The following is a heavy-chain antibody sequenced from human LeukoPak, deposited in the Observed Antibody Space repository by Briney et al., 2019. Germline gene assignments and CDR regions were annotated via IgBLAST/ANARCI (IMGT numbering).Heavy chain of an antibody. CDR1: NGSISSYY. J-gene: IGHJ4*02. V-gene: IGHV4-59*08. Sequence: SETLSLTCTVSNGSISSYYWSWIRQPPGRALEGIGYIYYSGSTNYNPSLKSRVTISVDTSTNQFSLKLSSVTAADTAVYYCARRVERATISRDYFDYWGQGTLVTVSS. D-gene: IGHD5-24*01. CDR3: ARRVERATISRDYFDY. CDR2: IYYSGST.